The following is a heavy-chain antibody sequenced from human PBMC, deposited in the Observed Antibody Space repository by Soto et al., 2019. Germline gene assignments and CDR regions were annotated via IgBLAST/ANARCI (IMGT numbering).Heavy chain of an antibody. J-gene: IGHJ4*02. Sequence: LRLSCAASGFTFSNYGMHWVRQAPGKGLEWVAVIRNDGSNEYYADSVKGRFTISRDNPKHTLYLQMNSLRAEDTAVYYCAKGPAGGDTHRSADYWGQGALVTVSS. CDR1: GFTFSNYG. CDR3: AKGPAGGDTHRSADY. V-gene: IGHV3-30*18. CDR2: IRNDGSNE. D-gene: IGHD3-16*01.